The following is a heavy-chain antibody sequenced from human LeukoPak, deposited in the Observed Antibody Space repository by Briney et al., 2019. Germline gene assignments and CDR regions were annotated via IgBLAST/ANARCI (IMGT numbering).Heavy chain of an antibody. CDR1: GYTFTGYY. J-gene: IGHJ4*02. Sequence: ASVKVSCKASGYTFTGYYMHWVRQAPGQGLEWMGWINPNSGGTNYAQKFQGRVTMTRDTSISTAYMELSRLRSDDTAVYYCARALYYYGSGSYYSDYWGQGTLVTVSS. CDR2: INPNSGGT. D-gene: IGHD3-10*01. CDR3: ARALYYYGSGSYYSDY. V-gene: IGHV1-2*02.